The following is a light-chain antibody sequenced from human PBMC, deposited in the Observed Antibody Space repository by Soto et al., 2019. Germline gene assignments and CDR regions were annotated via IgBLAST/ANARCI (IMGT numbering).Light chain of an antibody. Sequence: EIVLTKSPGTVYLSPGERATLSCRASQSVSSTNLAWYRQKPGQAPSLLIFGASHRATGIPDRFSGSGSGTDFTLNISRLEPEDFAVYYCLRYGDSPPAYTFGQGTKLEIK. CDR2: GAS. CDR3: LRYGDSPPAYT. CDR1: QSVSSTN. V-gene: IGKV3-20*01. J-gene: IGKJ2*01.